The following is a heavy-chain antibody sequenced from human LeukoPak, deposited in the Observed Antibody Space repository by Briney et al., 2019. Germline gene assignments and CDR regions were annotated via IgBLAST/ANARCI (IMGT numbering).Heavy chain of an antibody. CDR3: ATVSGSGWFFDY. Sequence: SETLSLTCTVSGGSISSYYWSWIRQPPGKGLEWIGYIYYSGSTNYNPSLKSRVTISVDTSKNQFSLKLSSVTAADTAVYYCATVSGSGWFFDYWGQGTLVTVSS. J-gene: IGHJ4*02. V-gene: IGHV4-59*01. CDR1: GGSISSYY. CDR2: IYYSGST. D-gene: IGHD6-19*01.